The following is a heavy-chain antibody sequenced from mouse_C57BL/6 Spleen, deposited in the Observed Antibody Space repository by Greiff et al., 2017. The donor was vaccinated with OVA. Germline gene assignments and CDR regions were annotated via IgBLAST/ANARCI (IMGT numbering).Heavy chain of an antibody. Sequence: VKLQQSGAELVKPGASVKISCKASGYAFSSYWMNWVKQRPGKGLEWIGQIYPGDGDTNYNGKFKGKATLTADKSSSTAYMQLSSLTSEDSAVYFCAARQLRPSMDYWGQGTSVTVSS. CDR3: AARQLRPSMDY. CDR2: IYPGDGDT. J-gene: IGHJ4*01. V-gene: IGHV1-80*01. D-gene: IGHD3-2*02. CDR1: GYAFSSYW.